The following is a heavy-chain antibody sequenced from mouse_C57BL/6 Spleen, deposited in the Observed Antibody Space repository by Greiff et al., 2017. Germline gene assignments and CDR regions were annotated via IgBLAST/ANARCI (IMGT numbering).Heavy chain of an antibody. Sequence: EVKLVESGGGLVKPGGSLKLSCAASGFTFSDYGMHWVRQAPEKGLEWVAYISSGSSTIYYADTVKGRFTISRDNAKNTLFLQMTGLRSEDTAMYYCARGGEQLRLPIAYWGQGTLVTVSA. CDR1: GFTFSDYG. CDR2: ISSGSSTI. D-gene: IGHD3-2*02. CDR3: ARGGEQLRLPIAY. J-gene: IGHJ3*01. V-gene: IGHV5-17*01.